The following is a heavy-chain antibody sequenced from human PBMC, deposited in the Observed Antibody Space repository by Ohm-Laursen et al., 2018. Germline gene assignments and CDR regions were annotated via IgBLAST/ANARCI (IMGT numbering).Heavy chain of an antibody. CDR3: AKPQYGDGGYYYYGMDV. V-gene: IGHV3-30*18. CDR2: ISYDGSNK. J-gene: IGHJ6*02. Sequence: SLRLSCAASGFTFSSYGMHWVRQAPGKGLEWVAVISYDGSNKYYADSVKGRFTISRDNSKNTLYLQMNSLRAEDTAVYYCAKPQYGDGGYYYYGMDVWGQGTTVTVSS. CDR1: GFTFSSYG. D-gene: IGHD4-17*01.